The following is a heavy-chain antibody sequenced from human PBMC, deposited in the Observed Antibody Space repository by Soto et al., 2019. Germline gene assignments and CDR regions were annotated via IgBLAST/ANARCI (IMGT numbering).Heavy chain of an antibody. CDR3: ARGYCSGGSCYSAHPSRFDP. V-gene: IGHV1-3*01. D-gene: IGHD2-15*01. Sequence: ASVKVSCKASGYTFTSYAMHWGRQAPGQRLEWMGWINAGNGNTKYSQKFQGRVTITRDTSASTAYMELSSLRSEDTAVYYCARGYCSGGSCYSAHPSRFDPWGQGTLVTVS. J-gene: IGHJ5*02. CDR2: INAGNGNT. CDR1: GYTFTSYA.